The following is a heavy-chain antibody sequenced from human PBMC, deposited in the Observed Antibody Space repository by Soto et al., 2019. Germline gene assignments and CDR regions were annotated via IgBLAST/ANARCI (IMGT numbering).Heavy chain of an antibody. J-gene: IGHJ6*02. CDR2: ISYDGSTQ. Sequence: QVQLVESGGGVVQPARSLRLSCAASGFPFSSYGMQWVRQAPGKGLEWVAFISYDGSTQYYVDSVKGRFTISRDNSKNTLYLQMNSLRVEDTALYYCAKDRQGMDVWGQGTTVIVSS. CDR1: GFPFSSYG. V-gene: IGHV3-30*18. CDR3: AKDRQGMDV.